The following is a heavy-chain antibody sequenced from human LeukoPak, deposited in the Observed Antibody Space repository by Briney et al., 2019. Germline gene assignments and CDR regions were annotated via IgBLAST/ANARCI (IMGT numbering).Heavy chain of an antibody. CDR2: ISSGSTI. D-gene: IGHD6-13*01. Sequence: PGGSLRLSCAASGFTFSDYYMSWIRQAPGKGLEWVSYISSGSTIYYADSVKGRFTISRDNAKNSLYLQMDSLRAEDTAVYYCARAAAGREYFDYWGQGTLVTVSS. J-gene: IGHJ4*02. CDR3: ARAAAGREYFDY. CDR1: GFTFSDYY. V-gene: IGHV3-11*01.